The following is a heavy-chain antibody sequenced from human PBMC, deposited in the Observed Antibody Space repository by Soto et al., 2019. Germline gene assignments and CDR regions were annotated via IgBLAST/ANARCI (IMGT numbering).Heavy chain of an antibody. CDR1: GGTFSSYA. J-gene: IGHJ6*02. V-gene: IGHV1-69*13. Sequence: SVKVSCKASGGTFSSYAISWVRQAPGQGLEWMGGIIPIFGTANYAQKFQGRVTITADESTSTAYMELSSLRSEDTAVYYCARGGYSGYDQPGDYYYGMDVWGQGTTVTVSS. CDR2: IIPIFGTA. CDR3: ARGGYSGYDQPGDYYYGMDV. D-gene: IGHD5-12*01.